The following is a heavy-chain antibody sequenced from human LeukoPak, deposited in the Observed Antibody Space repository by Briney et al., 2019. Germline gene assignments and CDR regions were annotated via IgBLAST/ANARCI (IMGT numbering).Heavy chain of an antibody. CDR3: AKAEVAVAVVDY. V-gene: IGHV3-23*01. J-gene: IGHJ4*02. CDR2: ISGGGSSS. Sequence: GGSLRLSCAASGFTFSSYAMSWVRQAPGKGLEWVSAISGGGSSSFYADSVKGRFTISRDNSKNTLYLQMNSLRAEDTAVYYCAKAEVAVAVVDYWGQGTLVTVSS. CDR1: GFTFSSYA. D-gene: IGHD6-19*01.